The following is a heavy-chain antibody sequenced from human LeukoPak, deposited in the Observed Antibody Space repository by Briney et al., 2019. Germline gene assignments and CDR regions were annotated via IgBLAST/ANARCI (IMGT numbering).Heavy chain of an antibody. CDR1: GGSISSYY. CDR3: ARDAGLTYFDY. Sequence: SETLSLTCTVSGGSISSYYWTWIRQPAGKGLEWIGHIYNSGSTYYNPSLKSRVTMSVDTSKNQFSLKLSSVTAADTAMYYCARDAGLTYFDYWGQGTLVTVSS. CDR2: IYNSGST. J-gene: IGHJ4*02. D-gene: IGHD3-22*01. V-gene: IGHV4-4*07.